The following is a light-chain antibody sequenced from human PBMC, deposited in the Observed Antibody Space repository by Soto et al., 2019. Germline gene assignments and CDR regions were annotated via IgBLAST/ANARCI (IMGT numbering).Light chain of an antibody. J-gene: IGKJ4*01. CDR1: HDISSSY. CDR2: GAS. CDR3: QHYGGSVLT. V-gene: IGKV3-20*01. Sequence: EIVLTQSPGALSLSPGERATLSCRTSHDISSSYLAWYQQKRGQAPRLLMYGASTRATGIPVRFSGSGSGTDFTRTISRLEPEDFAVYYCQHYGGSVLTFGGGTKVEIK.